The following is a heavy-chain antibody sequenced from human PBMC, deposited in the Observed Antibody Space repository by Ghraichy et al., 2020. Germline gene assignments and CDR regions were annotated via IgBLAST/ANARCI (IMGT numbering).Heavy chain of an antibody. CDR3: ARGRPHGGKSFYDW. V-gene: IGHV4-59*01. D-gene: IGHD4-23*01. Sequence: SQTLSLTCTVSGDSINGYSWTWIRQSPERGLECLGYIFYTGSANYNPSLKSRLTISVDTSKNQFSLKLSSVTAADTAVYYCARGRPHGGKSFYDWWGQGILVTVSS. CDR1: GDSINGYS. J-gene: IGHJ4*02. CDR2: IFYTGSA.